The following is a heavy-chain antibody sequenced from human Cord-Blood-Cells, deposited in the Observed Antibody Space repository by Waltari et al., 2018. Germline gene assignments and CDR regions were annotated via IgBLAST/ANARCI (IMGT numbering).Heavy chain of an antibody. D-gene: IGHD2-2*01. CDR1: GGSFSGYY. CDR2: INHSGST. Sequence: QVQLQQWGAGLLKPSETLSLTCAVYGGSFSGYYWSWIRQPPGKGLEWIGEINHSGSTNYNPSLKSRVTISVDTSKNQFSLKLSSVTAADTAVYYCARALPDCSSTSCYYDYWGQGTLVTVSS. CDR3: ARALPDCSSTSCYYDY. J-gene: IGHJ4*02. V-gene: IGHV4-34*01.